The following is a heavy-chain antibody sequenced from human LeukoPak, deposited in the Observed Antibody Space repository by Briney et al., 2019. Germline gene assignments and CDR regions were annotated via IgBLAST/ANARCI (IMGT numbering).Heavy chain of an antibody. Sequence: ASVKVSCKASGYTFTGYYMHWVRQAPGQGLEWMGWIHPNSGSTNYAQKFQGRVTMTRDTSISTAYMELSRLRSDDTAVYYCARDRWFGELFAAPAGTWGQGTLVTVSS. CDR3: ARDRWFGELFAAPAGT. CDR2: IHPNSGST. CDR1: GYTFTGYY. J-gene: IGHJ5*02. D-gene: IGHD3-10*01. V-gene: IGHV1-2*02.